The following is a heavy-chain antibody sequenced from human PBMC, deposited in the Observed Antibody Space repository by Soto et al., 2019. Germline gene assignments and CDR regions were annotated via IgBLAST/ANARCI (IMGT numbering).Heavy chain of an antibody. D-gene: IGHD2-2*01. CDR2: IIPIFGIA. J-gene: IGHJ6*02. CDR1: GGTLSRYS. Sequence: SVKGSCKASGGTLSRYSSTWVRQAPGHGLEWIGRIIPIFGIASYAQKFQGRVTITADESTSTAYMELSSLRSDDTAVYYCAREDRDRETGLVPAAIDGMDVWGQGATVT. CDR3: AREDRDRETGLVPAAIDGMDV. V-gene: IGHV1-69*13.